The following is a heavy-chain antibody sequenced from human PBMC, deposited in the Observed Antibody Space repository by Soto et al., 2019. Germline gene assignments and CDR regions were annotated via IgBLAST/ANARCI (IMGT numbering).Heavy chain of an antibody. D-gene: IGHD3-9*01. CDR2: INAGNGNT. CDR1: GYTFTSYA. CDR3: AREELRIRYDILTGYSYGMDV. V-gene: IGHV1-3*01. Sequence: ASVKVSCKASGYTFTSYAMHWVRQAPGQRLEWMGWINAGNGNTKYSQKFQGRVTITRDTSASTAYMELSSLRSEDTAVYYCAREELRIRYDILTGYSYGMDVWGQGTTVTVSS. J-gene: IGHJ6*02.